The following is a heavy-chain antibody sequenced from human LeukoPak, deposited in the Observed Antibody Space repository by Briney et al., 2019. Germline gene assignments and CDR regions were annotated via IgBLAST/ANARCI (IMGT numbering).Heavy chain of an antibody. J-gene: IGHJ4*02. CDR3: ARDIPFQYCSSATCYAGYYFDY. Sequence: ASVKASCKASGYTFTGYYMHWVRQAPGQGLEWMGRINPNSGGTNYAQKFQGRVTMTRDTSISTAYMELSRLRSDDTAVYYCARDIPFQYCSSATCYAGYYFDYWGQGTLVTVSS. CDR2: INPNSGGT. CDR1: GYTFTGYY. V-gene: IGHV1-2*06. D-gene: IGHD2-2*01.